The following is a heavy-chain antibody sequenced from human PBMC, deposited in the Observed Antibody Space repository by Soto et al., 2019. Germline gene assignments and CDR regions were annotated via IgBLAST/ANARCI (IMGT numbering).Heavy chain of an antibody. J-gene: IGHJ4*02. CDR3: ARPAGRVDYFDY. D-gene: IGHD2-15*01. CDR1: GFVFSTYS. CDR2: ISSSSSTI. Sequence: EVQLVESGGGLVQPGGSLRLSCAASGFVFSTYSMNWVRQAPGKGLEWVSYISSSSSTIYYADSVQGRFTISRDNAKNSLYPQVNSLRDEDPAVYYCARPAGRVDYFDYWGQGTLVTVSS. V-gene: IGHV3-48*02.